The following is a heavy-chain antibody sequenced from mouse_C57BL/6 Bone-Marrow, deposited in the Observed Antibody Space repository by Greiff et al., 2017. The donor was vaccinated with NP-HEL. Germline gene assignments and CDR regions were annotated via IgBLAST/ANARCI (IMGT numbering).Heavy chain of an antibody. CDR1: GFTFSSYA. CDR3: ALRAWVAY. V-gene: IGHV5-4*01. Sequence: EVQVVESGGGLVKPGGSLKLSCAASGFTFSSYAMSWVRQTPEKRLEWVATISDGGSYTYYPDNVKGRFTISRANAKNHLYLQMSHLKSEDTATYYCALRAWVAYWGQGTLVTVSA. J-gene: IGHJ3*01. CDR2: ISDGGSYT.